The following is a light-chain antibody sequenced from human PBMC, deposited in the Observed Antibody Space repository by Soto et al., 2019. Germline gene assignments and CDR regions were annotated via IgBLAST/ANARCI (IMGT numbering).Light chain of an antibody. Sequence: EIVLTQAPGTLSLSPGERATLSCRASQSVSQNFLARYQQKPGQAPRLLINGASSRATGNTDRFSGSGSGTDFSLTIDRLEPEDFAVYFSQQYGSSPPTFGEGSKVAI. J-gene: IGKJ4*01. CDR1: QSVSQNF. CDR2: GAS. CDR3: QQYGSSPPT. V-gene: IGKV3-20*01.